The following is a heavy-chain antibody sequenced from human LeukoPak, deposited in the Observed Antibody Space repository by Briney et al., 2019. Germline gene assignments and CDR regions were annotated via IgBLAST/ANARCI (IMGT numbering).Heavy chain of an antibody. J-gene: IGHJ4*02. V-gene: IGHV3-23*01. D-gene: IGHD6-13*01. CDR3: ANPLSAASGTDFHY. CDR1: GFTFRGYA. Sequence: PGGSLRLSCAASGFTFRGYAMSWVRPTPEKGLDWVSPISGSGTTTYYADSVKGRFTISRDISKNTLYLKMNSLRAEDTAVYYCANPLSAASGTDFHYWGQGTLVTVSS. CDR2: ISGSGTTT.